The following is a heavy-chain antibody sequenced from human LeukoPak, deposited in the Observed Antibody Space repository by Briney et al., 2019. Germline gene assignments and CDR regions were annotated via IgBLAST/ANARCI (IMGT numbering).Heavy chain of an antibody. CDR3: AKGPSPYYSDTTGYNID. CDR2: ISGSVGST. J-gene: IGHJ4*02. V-gene: IGHV3-23*01. D-gene: IGHD3-22*01. CDR1: GFTFSNYA. Sequence: GGSLRLSCAASGFTFSNYAMSWVRQAPGKGLEWVSAISGSVGSTYYVDSLEGRFSISRDNSNNTLSLQKNSLRAEDTAVYFCAKGPSPYYSDTTGYNIDWGQGTLVTVSS.